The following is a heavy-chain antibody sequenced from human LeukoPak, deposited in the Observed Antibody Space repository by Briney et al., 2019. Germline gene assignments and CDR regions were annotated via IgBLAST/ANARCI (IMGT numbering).Heavy chain of an antibody. J-gene: IGHJ5*02. D-gene: IGHD1-1*01. Sequence: GESLKISCKASGYSFTSYWIGWVRQMPGKGLEWMGIIYPGDSDTRYSPSFQGQVTISADKSISTAYLQWSSLKASDTAMYYCARQGGNWNDGQGFDPWGQGALVTVSS. CDR3: ARQGGNWNDGQGFDP. CDR1: GYSFTSYW. V-gene: IGHV5-51*01. CDR2: IYPGDSDT.